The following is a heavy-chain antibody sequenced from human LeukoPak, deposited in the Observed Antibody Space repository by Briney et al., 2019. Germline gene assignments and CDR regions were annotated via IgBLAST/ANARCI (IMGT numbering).Heavy chain of an antibody. J-gene: IGHJ6*04. D-gene: IGHD3-10*01. V-gene: IGHV3-48*01. CDR2: ISSSSSTI. Sequence: GGSLRLSCAASGFTFSSYSMNWVRQAPGKGLEWVSYISSSSSTIYYADSVKGRFTISRDNAKNSLNLQMNSLRAEDTAVYYCARGPPRGYYGSGSYYKFGMDVWGKGTTVTVSS. CDR1: GFTFSSYS. CDR3: ARGPPRGYYGSGSYYKFGMDV.